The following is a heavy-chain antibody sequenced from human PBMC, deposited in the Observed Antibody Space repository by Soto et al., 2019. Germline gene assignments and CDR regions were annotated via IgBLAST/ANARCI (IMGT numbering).Heavy chain of an antibody. CDR3: ARAARYSSSWYGPPGFDP. D-gene: IGHD6-13*01. CDR2: IYYSGST. V-gene: IGHV4-31*03. CDR1: GGSISRGGYY. Sequence: PSETLSLTCTVSGGSISRGGYYWSWIRQHPGKGLEWIGYIYYSGSTYYNPSLKSRVTISVDTSKNQFSLKLSSVTAADTAVYNCARAARYSSSWYGPPGFDPWGQGTLVTVSS. J-gene: IGHJ5*02.